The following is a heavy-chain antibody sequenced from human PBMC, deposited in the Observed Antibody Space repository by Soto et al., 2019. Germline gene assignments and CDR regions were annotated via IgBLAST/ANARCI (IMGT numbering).Heavy chain of an antibody. D-gene: IGHD6-19*01. J-gene: IGHJ4*02. Sequence: QVQLVESGGGVVQPGRSLRLSCAASGFTFTSYGMHWVRQAPGKGREWVAGRSYDGSKKYYADSVKGRFTISRDNSKNTLYVQMNSLRAEDTAIYYCAKDPMRTAVAATAGDYFDYWGQGTLVTVSS. V-gene: IGHV3-30*18. CDR3: AKDPMRTAVAATAGDYFDY. CDR1: GFTFTSYG. CDR2: RSYDGSKK.